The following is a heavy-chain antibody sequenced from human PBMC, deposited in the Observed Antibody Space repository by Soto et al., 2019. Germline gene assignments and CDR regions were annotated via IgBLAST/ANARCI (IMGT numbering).Heavy chain of an antibody. D-gene: IGHD2-2*01. CDR3: ARVRGGYCSSTSCYGMGRFYYYYMDV. Sequence: SETLSLTCTVSGGSISSYYLSWIRQPPGKGLAWIGYIYYSGSTNYNPSLKSRVTISVDTSKNQFSRQLSSVTAADTAVYYCARVRGGYCSSTSCYGMGRFYYYYMDVWGKGTTVTVSS. V-gene: IGHV4-59*01. CDR1: GGSISSYY. CDR2: IYYSGST. J-gene: IGHJ6*03.